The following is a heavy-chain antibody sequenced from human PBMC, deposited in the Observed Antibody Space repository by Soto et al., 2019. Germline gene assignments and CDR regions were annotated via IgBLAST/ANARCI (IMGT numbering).Heavy chain of an antibody. CDR3: AKDSYYDSSGYYYAEYFQH. V-gene: IGHV3-23*01. J-gene: IGHJ1*01. Sequence: GSLRLSCAASGFTFSRYAMSWVRQAPGKGLEWVSAISGSGGSTYYADSVKGRFTISRDNSKNTLYLQMNSLRAEDTAVYYCAKDSYYDSSGYYYAEYFQHWGQGTLVTVSS. D-gene: IGHD3-22*01. CDR2: ISGSGGST. CDR1: GFTFSRYA.